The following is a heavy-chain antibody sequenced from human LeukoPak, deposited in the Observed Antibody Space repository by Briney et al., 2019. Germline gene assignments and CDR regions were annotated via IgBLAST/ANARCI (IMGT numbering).Heavy chain of an antibody. D-gene: IGHD3-10*01. Sequence: GGSLRLSCAASGFTFSSYWMSWVRQAPGKGLEWVANIMQDGSEKHYVDSVKGRFTISRDNAKNSLYLQMNNLRAEDTAVYYCARDKYGSGSYSWSKRLDSWGQGTLVTVSS. J-gene: IGHJ4*02. CDR1: GFTFSSYW. CDR2: IMQDGSEK. V-gene: IGHV3-7*01. CDR3: ARDKYGSGSYSWSKRLDS.